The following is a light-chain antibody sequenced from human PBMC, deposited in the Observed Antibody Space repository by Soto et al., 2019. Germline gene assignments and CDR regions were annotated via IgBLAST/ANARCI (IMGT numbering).Light chain of an antibody. V-gene: IGKV3D-20*01. CDR2: DTS. CDR1: QTVGSTY. CDR3: QHYGSSPWT. J-gene: IGKJ1*01. Sequence: EIVLTQSPATLSLSPGERATLSCGASQTVGSTYLAWYHQKPGLAPRLLIYDTSSRATGIPDRFSGSGSVTDFTLTISRREPEDFAVYSCQHYGSSPWTFGQGAKVEIK.